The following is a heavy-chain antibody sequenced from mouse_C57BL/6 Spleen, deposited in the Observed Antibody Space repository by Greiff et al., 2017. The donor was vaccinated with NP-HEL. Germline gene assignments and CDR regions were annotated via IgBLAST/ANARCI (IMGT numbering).Heavy chain of an antibody. CDR2: IDPSDSET. V-gene: IGHV1-52*01. CDR3: ASGYGYDEGAWFAY. Sequence: QVQLQQPGAELVRPGSSVKLSCKASGYTFTSYWMHWVKQRPIQGLEWIGNIDPSDSETHYNQKFKDKATLTVDKSSSTAYMQLSSLTSEDSAVYYCASGYGYDEGAWFAYWGQGTLVTVSA. CDR1: GYTFTSYW. D-gene: IGHD2-2*01. J-gene: IGHJ3*01.